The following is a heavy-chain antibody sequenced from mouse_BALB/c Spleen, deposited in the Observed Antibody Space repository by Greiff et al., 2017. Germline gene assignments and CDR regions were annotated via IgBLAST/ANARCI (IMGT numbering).Heavy chain of an antibody. D-gene: IGHD2-3*01. CDR1: GFSLTSYG. J-gene: IGHJ4*01. V-gene: IGHV2-2*02. Sequence: QVQLQQSGPGLVQPSQSLSITCTVSGFSLTSYGVHWVRQSPGKGLEWLGVIWSGGSTDYNAAFISRLSISKDNSKSQVFFKMNSLQANDTAIYYCASPYDGYYAEDYYAMYYWGQGTSVTVSS. CDR2: IWSGGST. CDR3: ASPYDGYYAEDYYAMYY.